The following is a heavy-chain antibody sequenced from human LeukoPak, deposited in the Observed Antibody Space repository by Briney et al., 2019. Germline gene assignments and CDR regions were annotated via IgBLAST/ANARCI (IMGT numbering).Heavy chain of an antibody. V-gene: IGHV1-2*02. J-gene: IGHJ4*02. CDR2: INPNSGGT. D-gene: IGHD2-2*01. CDR1: GYTFTGYY. Sequence: ASVKVSCKASGYTFTGYYMHWVRQAPGQGLEWMGWINPNSGGTNYAQKFQGRVTMTRDTSISTAYMELSRLGSDDTAVYYCARDIVVVPAAMVESDYWGQGTLVTVSS. CDR3: ARDIVVVPAAMVESDY.